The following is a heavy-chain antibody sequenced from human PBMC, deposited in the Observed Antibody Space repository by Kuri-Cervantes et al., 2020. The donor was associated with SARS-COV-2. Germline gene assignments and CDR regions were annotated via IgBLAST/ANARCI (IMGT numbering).Heavy chain of an antibody. CDR1: GASIGSTDSY. CDR2: IKYSGST. Sequence: ESLKISCTVSGASIGSTDSYWGWIRQPPGKAKEWIGSIKYSGSTFYNPSLKSRVTISVDTSKNQFSLKLSSVTAADTAVYYCARILNSSGWPIDAFDIWGQGTMVTVSS. V-gene: IGHV4-39*07. J-gene: IGHJ3*02. D-gene: IGHD6-19*01. CDR3: ARILNSSGWPIDAFDI.